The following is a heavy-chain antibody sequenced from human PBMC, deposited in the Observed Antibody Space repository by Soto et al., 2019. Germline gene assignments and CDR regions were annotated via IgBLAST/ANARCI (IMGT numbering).Heavy chain of an antibody. V-gene: IGHV2-5*01. J-gene: IGHJ6*02. Sequence: QITLKEAGPTLVKPTQTLTLTCTFSGFSLSTTGEGVFWIRQPPGKAPEWLALVHWNDDKRYSPSLRPRLTIRKDTSRNQVVLSLTNLDPVDTGTYYCAHRRLRDTSPDYSGLDVWGQATTVIVSS. CDR1: GFSLSTTGEG. CDR2: VHWNDDK. CDR3: AHRRLRDTSPDYSGLDV.